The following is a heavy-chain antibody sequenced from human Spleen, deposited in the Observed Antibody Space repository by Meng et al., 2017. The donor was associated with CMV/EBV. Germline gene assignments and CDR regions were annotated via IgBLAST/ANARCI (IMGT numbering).Heavy chain of an antibody. D-gene: IGHD1-26*01. CDR3: ARDQRGMVGAI. J-gene: IGHJ4*02. CDR2: IYHSGST. V-gene: IGHV4-38-2*02. CDR1: GYSISSGYY. Sequence: SETLSLTCTVSGYSISSGYYWGWIRQPPGKGLEWIGSIYHSGSTYYNPSLKSRVTISLDTPKNQFSLKMSSVTAADTAVYYCARDQRGMVGAIWGQGTLVTVSS.